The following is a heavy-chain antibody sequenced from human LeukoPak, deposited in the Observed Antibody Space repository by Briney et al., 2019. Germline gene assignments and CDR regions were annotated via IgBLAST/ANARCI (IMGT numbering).Heavy chain of an antibody. D-gene: IGHD3-10*01. V-gene: IGHV3-23*01. CDR2: IGGSGSGGST. CDR3: AREWFTMGSPGHWFDP. Sequence: GGSLRLSCAASGFTFSSSALSWVRQAPGKGLEWVSNIGGSGSGGSTYYADSVKGRFTISRDNSKNALYLQMNSLRAEDTAVYYCAREWFTMGSPGHWFDPWGQGTLITVSS. J-gene: IGHJ5*02. CDR1: GFTFSSSA.